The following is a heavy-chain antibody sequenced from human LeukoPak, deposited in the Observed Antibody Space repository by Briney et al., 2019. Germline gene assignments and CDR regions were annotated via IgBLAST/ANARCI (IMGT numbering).Heavy chain of an antibody. Sequence: SETLSLTCSVSGVSVNSNRFFWGWVRQPPGKGLEWIGSIYYTGSTYYNPSLKSRLTMSIDTSENQFSLKLSSVTAADTAVYYCASMRERQWLDRGYYYYYGMDVWGQGTTVTVSS. CDR3: ASMRERQWLDRGYYYYYGMDV. CDR1: GVSVNSNRFF. CDR2: IYYTGST. V-gene: IGHV4-39*01. J-gene: IGHJ6*02. D-gene: IGHD6-19*01.